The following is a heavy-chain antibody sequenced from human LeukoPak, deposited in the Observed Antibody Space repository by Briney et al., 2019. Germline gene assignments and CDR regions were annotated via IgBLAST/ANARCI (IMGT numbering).Heavy chain of an antibody. D-gene: IGHD2-15*01. CDR3: ARRPEDCSGNSCYTAPDY. CDR2: IRYDGSNK. Sequence: PGGSLRLSCAASGFTFSGYGMPWVRQAAGKGLEWVAFIRYDGSNKYYADSVKGRFTISRDNSKNTLYLQMNSLRPDDTAVYYCARRPEDCSGNSCYTAPDYWGQGTLVTVSS. J-gene: IGHJ4*02. CDR1: GFTFSGYG. V-gene: IGHV3-30*02.